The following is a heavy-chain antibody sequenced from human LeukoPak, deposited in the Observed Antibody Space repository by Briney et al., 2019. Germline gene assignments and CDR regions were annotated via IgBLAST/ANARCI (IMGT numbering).Heavy chain of an antibody. Sequence: GGSLRLSRAASGFSFDDYAMHWVRQAPGKGLEWVSGINWNSGSIDYAESVKGRFTISRDNAKNSLYLQMNSLRAEDTALYYCAKDMMAIVGGTTSAFDMWGQGTMVTVSS. V-gene: IGHV3-9*01. J-gene: IGHJ3*02. CDR3: AKDMMAIVGGTTSAFDM. CDR2: INWNSGSI. D-gene: IGHD1-26*01. CDR1: GFSFDDYA.